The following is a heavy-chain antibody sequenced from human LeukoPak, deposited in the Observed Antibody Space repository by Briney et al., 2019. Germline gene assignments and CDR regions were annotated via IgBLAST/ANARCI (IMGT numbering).Heavy chain of an antibody. Sequence: PSQTLSLTCAVSGGSISSGGYSWSWIRQPPGKGLEWIGYIYYSGSTYYNPSLKSRVTISVDTSKNQFSLKLSSVTAADTAVYYCARGRYCSSTSCFWDWFDPWGQGTLVTVSS. V-gene: IGHV4-30-4*07. CDR1: GGSISSGGYS. D-gene: IGHD2-2*01. CDR2: IYYSGST. CDR3: ARGRYCSSTSCFWDWFDP. J-gene: IGHJ5*02.